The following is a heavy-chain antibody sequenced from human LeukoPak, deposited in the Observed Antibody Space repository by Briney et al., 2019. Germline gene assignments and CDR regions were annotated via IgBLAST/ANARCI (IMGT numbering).Heavy chain of an antibody. D-gene: IGHD5-24*01. Sequence: GGSLRLSCAASGFTFSSYWMSWVRQAPGKGLEWVANIKQDGSEKYYVDSVKGRFTISRDNAKNSLYLQMNSLRAEDTALYYCAKDREGLGNDYFDYWGQGTLVTVSS. J-gene: IGHJ4*02. CDR1: GFTFSSYW. CDR2: IKQDGSEK. CDR3: AKDREGLGNDYFDY. V-gene: IGHV3-7*03.